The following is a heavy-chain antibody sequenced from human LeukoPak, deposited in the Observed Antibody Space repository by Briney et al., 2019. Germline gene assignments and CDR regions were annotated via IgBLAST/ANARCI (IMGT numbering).Heavy chain of an antibody. V-gene: IGHV3-23*01. CDR3: RGGRLLGDLTFNY. CDR2: ISGSGGST. D-gene: IGHD3-16*02. Sequence: PGGSLRLSCAASGFTFSSYAMSWVRQAPGKGLEWVSAISGSGGSTYYADSVKGRFTISRDNSKKTLYLQMNSLTADNTVVYYSRGGRLLGDLTFNYWGQGTLVTVSS. J-gene: IGHJ4*02. CDR1: GFTFSSYA.